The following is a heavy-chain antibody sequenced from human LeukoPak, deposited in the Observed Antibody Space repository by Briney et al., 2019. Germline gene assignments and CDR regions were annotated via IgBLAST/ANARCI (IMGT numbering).Heavy chain of an antibody. CDR3: AKWGDFDILTGYYVSDF. CDR2: VTGRGGST. V-gene: IGHV3-23*01. J-gene: IGHJ4*02. CDR1: GFAFSNYA. D-gene: IGHD3-9*01. Sequence: GGSLRLSCVASGFAFSNYAMSWVRQAPGKRLEWVSAVTGRGGSTYYADSVKGRFTISRDNSRNTLFLQMNSLRAEDTAIYYCAKWGDFDILTGYYVSDFWGQGTLVTVSS.